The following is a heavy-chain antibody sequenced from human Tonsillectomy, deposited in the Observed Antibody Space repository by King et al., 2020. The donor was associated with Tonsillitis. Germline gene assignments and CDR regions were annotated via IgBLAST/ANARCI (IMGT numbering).Heavy chain of an antibody. CDR1: GYICSKFG. V-gene: IGHV1-18*01. D-gene: IGHD5-18*01. Sequence: QLVQSGPEVKKPGASVRVSCKASGYICSKFGITWVRQAPGQGLEWVGWVSGYNGDTKYAQSFQGRVTMTTDTSTTTAYMDLSSLRTDDTAVYYCAKDKPTAMVALDYWGQGTLVTVSS. J-gene: IGHJ4*02. CDR2: VSGYNGDT. CDR3: AKDKPTAMVALDY.